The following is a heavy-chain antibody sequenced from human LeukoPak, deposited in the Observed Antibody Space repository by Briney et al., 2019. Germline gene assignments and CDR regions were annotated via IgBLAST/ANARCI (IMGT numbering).Heavy chain of an antibody. J-gene: IGHJ4*02. CDR1: GFTFSSYS. Sequence: GGSLRLSCAASGFTFSSYSMNWVRQAPGKGLEWFSSISSSSSYIYYADSVKGRFTISRDNAKNSLYLQMNSLRAEDTAVYYCARDPSYGGYYYFDYWGQGTLVTVSS. CDR3: ARDPSYGGYYYFDY. D-gene: IGHD4-23*01. V-gene: IGHV3-21*01. CDR2: ISSSSSYI.